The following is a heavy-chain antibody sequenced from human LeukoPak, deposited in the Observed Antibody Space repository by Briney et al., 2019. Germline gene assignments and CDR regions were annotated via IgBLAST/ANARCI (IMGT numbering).Heavy chain of an antibody. Sequence: PSETLSLTCTVSGGSISSYYWSWIRQPPGKGLEWIGYNYYSGSTTYNPSLKSRATLSVDTSKNQFSLTLSSVTAADTAVYYCARGWGIAARPNYFDYWGQGPLVTVSS. CDR2: NYYSGST. V-gene: IGHV4-59*01. CDR3: ARGWGIAARPNYFDY. D-gene: IGHD6-6*01. J-gene: IGHJ4*02. CDR1: GGSISSYY.